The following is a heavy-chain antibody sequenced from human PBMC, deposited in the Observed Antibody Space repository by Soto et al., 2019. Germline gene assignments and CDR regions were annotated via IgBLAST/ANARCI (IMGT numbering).Heavy chain of an antibody. J-gene: IGHJ3*02. CDR2: TIPIFGTA. CDR1: GGTFTSYT. V-gene: IGHV1-69*13. D-gene: IGHD1-26*01. CDR3: ASRSGSLAFDS. Sequence: SVKVSCKVSGGTFTSYTISWVRQAPGQGFEWMGGTIPIFGTANYAQKFQGRVTITADESTSTAYMELSSLRSEDTAVYYCASRSGSLAFDSWGQGTMVTVSS.